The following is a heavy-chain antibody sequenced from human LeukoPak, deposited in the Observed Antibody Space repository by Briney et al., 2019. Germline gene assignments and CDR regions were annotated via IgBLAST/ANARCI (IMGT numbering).Heavy chain of an antibody. D-gene: IGHD2-15*01. J-gene: IGHJ4*02. CDR1: GYTFINYG. Sequence: ASVKVSCKASGYTFINYGISWVRQAPGQGLEGMGWVSAYADNTNYVQKFQGRVTMTTDTSTNTAYMELRSLRSDATAVYYCARDCIGCHGFDYWGQGTLVTVSS. CDR3: ARDCIGCHGFDY. V-gene: IGHV1-18*01. CDR2: VSAYADNT.